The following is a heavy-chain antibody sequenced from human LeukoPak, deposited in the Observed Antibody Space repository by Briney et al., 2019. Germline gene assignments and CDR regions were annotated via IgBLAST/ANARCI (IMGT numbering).Heavy chain of an antibody. Sequence: SETLSLTCTVSGGSISSYYWSWIRQPPGKGLEWTGYIYYSGSTNYNPSLKSRVTISVDTSKNQFSLKLSSVTAADTAVYYCARVYSGSFPDYWGQGTLVTVSS. CDR2: IYYSGST. CDR1: GGSISSYY. J-gene: IGHJ4*02. CDR3: ARVYSGSFPDY. D-gene: IGHD1-26*01. V-gene: IGHV4-59*01.